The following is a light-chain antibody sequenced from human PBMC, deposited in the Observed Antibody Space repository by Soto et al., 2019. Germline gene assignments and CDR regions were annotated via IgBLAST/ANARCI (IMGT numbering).Light chain of an antibody. CDR1: SSNIGSDS. V-gene: IGLV1-44*01. Sequence: QSVLTQPPSASGTPGQRVTISCSGSSSNIGSDSVNWFQHLPGTTPKLLIYGNNQRPSGVPDRFSGSKSGTSAPLVISGLQSEDEADYYCAAWDGSLNAYVFGTGTKVTVL. J-gene: IGLJ1*01. CDR3: AAWDGSLNAYV. CDR2: GNN.